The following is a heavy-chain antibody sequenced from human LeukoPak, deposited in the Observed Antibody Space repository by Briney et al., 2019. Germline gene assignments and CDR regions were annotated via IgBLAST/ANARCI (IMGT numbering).Heavy chain of an antibody. J-gene: IGHJ6*03. CDR3: AKDWGGSKYFIDV. D-gene: IGHD2-21*01. CDR1: GFIFSNHG. CDR2: IWNDGNNR. Sequence: GGSLRLSCAVPGFIFSNHGMHWVRQAPGKGLEWVAIIWNDGNNRYYADSLKGRFTISRDNSKNTLSLQMNSLRREDTAVYYCAKDWGGSKYFIDVWGRGTTVTVSS. V-gene: IGHV3-30*02.